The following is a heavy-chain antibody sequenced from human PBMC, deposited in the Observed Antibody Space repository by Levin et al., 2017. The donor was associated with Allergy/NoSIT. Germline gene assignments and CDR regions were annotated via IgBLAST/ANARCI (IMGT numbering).Heavy chain of an antibody. V-gene: IGHV3-23*01. CDR2: VSGSGGNT. CDR3: AKDLHYTRGWYYFDY. J-gene: IGHJ4*02. D-gene: IGHD6-19*01. Sequence: GGSLRLSCAASGFTFSSSAMSWVRQAPGKGLEWVSTVSGSGGNTYYPDSVKGRFTISRDNSKNTLYLQMNSLGADDTAVYYCAKDLHYTRGWYYFDYWGQGTQVTVSS. CDR1: GFTFSSSA.